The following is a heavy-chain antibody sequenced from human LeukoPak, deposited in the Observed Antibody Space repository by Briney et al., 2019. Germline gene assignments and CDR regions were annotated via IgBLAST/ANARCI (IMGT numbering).Heavy chain of an antibody. CDR2: INHSGSA. CDR3: ARGGGSGSYYKRRPHYYYGMDV. Sequence: SETLSLTCAVYGGSFSGYYWSWIRQPPGKGLEWIGEINHSGSANYNPSLKGRVTISVDTSKNQFSLKLSSVTAADTAVCYCARGGGSGSYYKRRPHYYYGMDVWGQGTTVTVSS. D-gene: IGHD3-10*01. V-gene: IGHV4-34*01. J-gene: IGHJ6*02. CDR1: GGSFSGYY.